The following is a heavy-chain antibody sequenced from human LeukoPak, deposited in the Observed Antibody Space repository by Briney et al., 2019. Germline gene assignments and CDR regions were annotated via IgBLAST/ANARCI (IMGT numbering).Heavy chain of an antibody. D-gene: IGHD1-26*01. Sequence: ALVKVSCKASGYTFTSYGISWVRQAPGQGLEWMGWISAYNGNTNYAQKLQGRVTMTTDTSTSTAYMELRSLRSDDTAVYYCARVRSGSYWYYFDYWGQGTLVTVSS. CDR1: GYTFTSYG. V-gene: IGHV1-18*01. CDR3: ARVRSGSYWYYFDY. CDR2: ISAYNGNT. J-gene: IGHJ4*02.